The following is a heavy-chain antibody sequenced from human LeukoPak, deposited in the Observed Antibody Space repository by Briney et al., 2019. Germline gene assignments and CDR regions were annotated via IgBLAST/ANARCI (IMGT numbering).Heavy chain of an antibody. CDR3: AHSAYIVVVPAAVPVWFDP. D-gene: IGHD2-2*01. J-gene: IGHJ5*02. Sequence: SSPTLVNPTQTLTLTCTFSGFSLSTSGVGVGWIRQPPGKALEWLALIYWDDDKRYSPSLKSRLTITKDTSKSQVVLTMTNMDPVDTATYYCAHSAYIVVVPAAVPVWFDPWGQGTLVTVSS. V-gene: IGHV2-5*02. CDR2: IYWDDDK. CDR1: GFSLSTSGVG.